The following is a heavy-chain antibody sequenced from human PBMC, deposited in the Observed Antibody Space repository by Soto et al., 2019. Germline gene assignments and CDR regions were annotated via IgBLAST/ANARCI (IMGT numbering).Heavy chain of an antibody. D-gene: IGHD3-10*01. Sequence: PGGSLRLSCVASGFTFSSYAMNWVRQAPGKGLEWVSSISSSSSYIYYADSVKGRFTISRDNAKNSLYLQMNSLRAEDTAVYYCARGLVVRGGFDYWGHGTLVTVSS. CDR2: ISSSSSYI. CDR3: ARGLVVRGGFDY. CDR1: GFTFSSYA. V-gene: IGHV3-21*01. J-gene: IGHJ4*01.